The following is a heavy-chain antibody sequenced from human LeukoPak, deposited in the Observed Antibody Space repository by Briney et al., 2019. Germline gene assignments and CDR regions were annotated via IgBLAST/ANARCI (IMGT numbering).Heavy chain of an antibody. CDR1: GLTVSSKY. CDR3: ASQGVVPAAAEGY. J-gene: IGHJ4*02. V-gene: IGHV3-66*02. Sequence: GGSLRLSCAASGLTVSSKYMNWVRQAPGKGLEWVSVTYSGGSTYYADSVKGRFTISRDNSKNTLYLQMNSLRAEDTAVYYCASQGVVPAAAEGYWGQGTLVTVSS. D-gene: IGHD2-2*01. CDR2: TYSGGST.